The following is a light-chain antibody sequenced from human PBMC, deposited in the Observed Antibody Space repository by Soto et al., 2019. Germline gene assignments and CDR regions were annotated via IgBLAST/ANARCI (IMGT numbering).Light chain of an antibody. CDR2: EVT. Sequence: QSVLTQPPSASGSPGQSVTISCTGTSSDVGGYNYVSWYQQHPGKVPKLMIYEVTKRPSGVPDRFSGSKSGNTASLTVSGLQAEHEADYYCSSYAGSTNFVFGGGTTVTLL. J-gene: IGLJ3*02. CDR1: SSDVGGYNY. CDR3: SSYAGSTNFV. V-gene: IGLV2-8*01.